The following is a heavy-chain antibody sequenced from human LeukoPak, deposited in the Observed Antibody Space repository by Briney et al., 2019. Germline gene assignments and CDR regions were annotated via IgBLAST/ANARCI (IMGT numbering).Heavy chain of an antibody. CDR2: IRSTANGYAT. D-gene: IGHD3-10*01. CDR1: GFTFSGSA. Sequence: GGTLRLSCAASGFTFSGSALHWVRQASGKGLEWVGRIRSTANGYATAYAASVKGRFTISRDDSKNTAYLQMDSLKTEDTAVYYCTGNYYGSGSYADFDYWGQGTLVTVSS. V-gene: IGHV3-73*01. CDR3: TGNYYGSGSYADFDY. J-gene: IGHJ4*02.